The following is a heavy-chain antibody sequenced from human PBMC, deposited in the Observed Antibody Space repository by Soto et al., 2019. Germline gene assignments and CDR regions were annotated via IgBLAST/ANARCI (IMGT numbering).Heavy chain of an antibody. Sequence: QVQLVQSGAEVKKPGSSVKVSCKASGGTFSSYAISWVRQAPGQGLEWMGGIIPIFGTANYAQKFQGRVTITADESTSTAYMELSSLRSEDTAVYYCARSTPDSSGYYYVGSSFDYWGQGTLVTVSS. CDR2: IIPIFGTA. CDR3: ARSTPDSSGYYYVGSSFDY. D-gene: IGHD3-22*01. J-gene: IGHJ4*02. CDR1: GGTFSSYA. V-gene: IGHV1-69*01.